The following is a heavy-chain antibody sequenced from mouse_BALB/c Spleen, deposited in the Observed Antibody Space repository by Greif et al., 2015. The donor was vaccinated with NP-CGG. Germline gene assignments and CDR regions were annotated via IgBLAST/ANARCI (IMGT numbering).Heavy chain of an antibody. CDR3: ARGGASTMITGFDY. Sequence: VMLVESGAELVGPGVSVKISCRGSGYTFTDYAMHWVKQSHAKSLEWIGVISTYYGDASYNQKFKGKATMTVDKSSSPAYMELARLTSEDSAIYYCARGGASTMITGFDYWGQGTTLTVSS. D-gene: IGHD2-4*01. CDR1: GYTFTDYA. CDR2: ISTYYGDA. J-gene: IGHJ2*01. V-gene: IGHV1S137*01.